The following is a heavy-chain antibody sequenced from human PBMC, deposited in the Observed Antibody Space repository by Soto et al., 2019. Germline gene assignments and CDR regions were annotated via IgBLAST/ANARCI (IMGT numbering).Heavy chain of an antibody. CDR1: ADTFTSYY. J-gene: IGHJ3*02. CDR3: ARDCGYSYGNDAFDI. D-gene: IGHD5-18*01. CDR2: INPNGGST. Sequence: ASVKVSCKAPADTFTSYYIHWVRQAPGHGLEWMGIINPNGGSTRFAQTFQGRITMTTDTSTSTVYMELRSLRSEDTAVYYCARDCGYSYGNDAFDIWGQGTMVTVSS. V-gene: IGHV1-46*01.